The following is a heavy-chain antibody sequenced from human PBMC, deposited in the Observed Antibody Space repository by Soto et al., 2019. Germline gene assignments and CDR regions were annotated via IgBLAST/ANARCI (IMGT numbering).Heavy chain of an antibody. CDR3: ARVRRASYIVVVTAPDWFDP. J-gene: IGHJ5*02. Sequence: PSETLSLTCTVSGGSITSYYWSWIRQPPGKGLEWIGYIYYSGSTNYNPSLTSRVTISVDTSKNQFSLKLSSVTAADTAVYYCARVRRASYIVVVTAPDWFDPWGQGTLVTV. D-gene: IGHD2-21*02. CDR1: GGSITSYY. V-gene: IGHV4-59*01. CDR2: IYYSGST.